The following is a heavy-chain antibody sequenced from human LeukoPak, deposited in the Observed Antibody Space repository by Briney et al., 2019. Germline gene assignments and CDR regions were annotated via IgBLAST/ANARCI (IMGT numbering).Heavy chain of an antibody. V-gene: IGHV3-7*04. D-gene: IGHD5-18*01. CDR2: IKQDGSEK. J-gene: IGHJ4*02. Sequence: GGSLRLSCAASGFTFSSYWMSWVRQAPGKGLEWVANIKQDGSEKYYVDSVEGRFTISRDNAKNSLYLQMNSLRAEDTAVYYCARETAMALHDPYFDYWGQGTLVTVSS. CDR3: ARETAMALHDPYFDY. CDR1: GFTFSSYW.